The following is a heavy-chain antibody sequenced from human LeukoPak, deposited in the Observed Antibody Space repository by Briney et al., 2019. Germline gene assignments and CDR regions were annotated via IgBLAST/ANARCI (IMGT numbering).Heavy chain of an antibody. CDR1: GGTFSSYT. CDR2: IIPILGIA. V-gene: IGHV1-69*02. Sequence: SVKVSCKASGGTFSSYTISWVRQAPGQGLEWMGRIIPILGIANYAQKFQGRVTMTTDTSTGTAYMEPRSLRSDDTAVYYCARVNTAMALDYWGQGTLVTVSS. J-gene: IGHJ4*02. CDR3: ARVNTAMALDY. D-gene: IGHD5-18*01.